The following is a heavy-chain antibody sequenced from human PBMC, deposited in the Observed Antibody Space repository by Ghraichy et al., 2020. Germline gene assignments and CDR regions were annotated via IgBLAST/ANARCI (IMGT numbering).Heavy chain of an antibody. CDR2: ISRGSDYM. J-gene: IGHJ4*02. Sequence: GESLNISCTASGFNFSNLAMNWVRQAPGKGLEWVSSISRGSDYMYDADSVKGRFPVSRDNAKNSVYLQMISLTVEDTAVYYCASGDLLFSSLLKWGQGTLVTVAS. CDR1: GFNFSNLA. CDR3: ASGDLLFSSLLK. V-gene: IGHV3-21*06. D-gene: IGHD1-26*01.